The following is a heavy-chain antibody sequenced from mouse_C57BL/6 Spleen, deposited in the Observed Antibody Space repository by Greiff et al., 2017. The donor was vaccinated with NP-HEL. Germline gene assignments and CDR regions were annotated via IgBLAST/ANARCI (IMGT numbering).Heavy chain of an antibody. CDR2: ISDGGSYT. D-gene: IGHD2-2*01. V-gene: IGHV5-4*01. CDR1: GFTFSSYA. Sequence: EVQLVESGGGLVKPGGSLKLSCAASGFTFSSYAMSWVRQTPEKRLEWVATISDGGSYTYYPDNVKGRFTISRDNAKNNLYLQMSHLKSEDTAMYYCARERAYGYDVNAMDYWGQGTSVTVSS. CDR3: ARERAYGYDVNAMDY. J-gene: IGHJ4*01.